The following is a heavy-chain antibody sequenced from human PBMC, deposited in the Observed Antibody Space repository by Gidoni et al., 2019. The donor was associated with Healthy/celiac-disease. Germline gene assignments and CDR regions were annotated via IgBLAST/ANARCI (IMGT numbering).Heavy chain of an antibody. CDR2: ISGSGGST. Sequence: EVQLVESGGGLVQPGGSLRLSCAAYGFTFSSYAMSWVRQAPGKGLEWVSAISGSGGSTYYADSVKGRFTISRDNSKNTLYLQMNSLRAEDTAVYYCARDLRRDLPAIEYYFDYWGQGTLVTVSS. CDR1: GFTFSSYA. D-gene: IGHD2-21*01. V-gene: IGHV3-23*04. J-gene: IGHJ4*02. CDR3: ARDLRRDLPAIEYYFDY.